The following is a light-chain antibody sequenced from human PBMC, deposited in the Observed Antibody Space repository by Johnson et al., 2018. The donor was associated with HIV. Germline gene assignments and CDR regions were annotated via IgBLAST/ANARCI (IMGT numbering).Light chain of an antibody. V-gene: IGLV1-51*01. CDR2: DNN. J-gene: IGLJ1*01. CDR1: SSNIGNNY. CDR3: GTWDSSLSAYV. Sequence: VLTQPPSVSAAPGQKVTISSSGSSSNIGNNYVSWYQHLPGKAPKLLIYDNNKRPSGIPDRFSGSKSGTSATLGITGLQTGDEAEYYCGTWDSSLSAYVFGTGTKVTVL.